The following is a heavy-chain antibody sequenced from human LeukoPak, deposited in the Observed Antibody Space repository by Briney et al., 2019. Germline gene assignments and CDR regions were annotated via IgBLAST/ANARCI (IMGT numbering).Heavy chain of an antibody. CDR1: GYTFTSYG. CDR2: ISAYNGNT. J-gene: IGHJ4*02. Sequence: GASVKVSCKASGYTFTSYGISWVRQAPGQGLEWMGWISAYNGNTNYAQKFQGRVTMTRDTSISTAYMELSRLRSDDTAVYYCARTSRWTNYYDSSGYYDYWGQGTLVTVSS. V-gene: IGHV1-18*01. D-gene: IGHD3-22*01. CDR3: ARTSRWTNYYDSSGYYDY.